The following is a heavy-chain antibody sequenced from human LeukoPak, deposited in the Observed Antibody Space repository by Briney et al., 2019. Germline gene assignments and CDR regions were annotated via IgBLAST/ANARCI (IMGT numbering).Heavy chain of an antibody. CDR1: GFTVSSNY. J-gene: IGHJ6*02. V-gene: IGHV3-53*01. CDR3: ARDDGYCSGGSCYFYYGMDV. D-gene: IGHD2-15*01. CDR2: FYSGGST. Sequence: GGSLRLSCAASGFTVSSNYINWVRQAPGKGLEWVSVFYSGGSTYYADSVRGRFTISRDDSRNTLYLQMNSLRAEDTAVYYCARDDGYCSGGSCYFYYGMDVWGQGTTVTVSS.